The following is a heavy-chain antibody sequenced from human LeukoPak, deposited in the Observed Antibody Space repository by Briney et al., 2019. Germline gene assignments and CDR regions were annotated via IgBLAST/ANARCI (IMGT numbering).Heavy chain of an antibody. CDR2: ISSTSTHI. Sequence: GGSLRLSCAASGFTFNTYSMNWVRQAPGKGLEWVSSISSTSTHIKYADSVKGRFTISRDNAKNSLYLQMNTLRAEDTGMYYCARAKRSGGSCYFFDYWGQGTLVTVSS. CDR3: ARAKRSGGSCYFFDY. V-gene: IGHV3-21*04. D-gene: IGHD2-15*01. CDR1: GFTFNTYS. J-gene: IGHJ4*02.